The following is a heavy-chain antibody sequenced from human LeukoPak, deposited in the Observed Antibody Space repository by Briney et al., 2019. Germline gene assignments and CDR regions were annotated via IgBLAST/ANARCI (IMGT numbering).Heavy chain of an antibody. CDR3: ARAQAYSGRIFDY. J-gene: IGHJ4*02. D-gene: IGHD1-26*01. CDR1: GGSFSGYY. Sequence: KSSETLSLTCAVYGGSFSGYYWSWIRQPPGKGLEWIGEINHSGSTNYNPSLKSRVTISVDTSKNQFSLQLNSVTPEDTALYYCARAQAYSGRIFDYWGQGTLVTVSS. V-gene: IGHV4-34*01. CDR2: INHSGST.